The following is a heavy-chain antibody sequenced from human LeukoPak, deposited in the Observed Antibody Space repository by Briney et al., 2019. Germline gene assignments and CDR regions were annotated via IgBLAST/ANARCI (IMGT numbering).Heavy chain of an antibody. Sequence: GGSLRLSCTASGFTFSTYAMTWVRQAPGKGLDWVSGITGNGGSTYYADSVKGRFTISRDNSKNTLYLQMDSLRAEDTAVYYCAKEEGHNYYYYGMDVWGQGTTLTVSS. CDR3: AKEEGHNYYYYGMDV. V-gene: IGHV3-23*01. J-gene: IGHJ6*02. CDR1: GFTFSTYA. CDR2: ITGNGGST.